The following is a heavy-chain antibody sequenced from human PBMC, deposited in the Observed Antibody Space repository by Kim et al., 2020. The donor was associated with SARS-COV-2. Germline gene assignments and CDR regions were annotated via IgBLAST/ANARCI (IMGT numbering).Heavy chain of an antibody. CDR1: GGTFSSYA. Sequence: SVKVSCKASGGTFSSYAISWVRQAPGQGLEWMGGIIPIFGTANYAQKFQGRVTITADESTSTAYMELSSLRSEDTAVYYCARDYGDYVGDFDAFDIWGQGTRVTVSS. CDR3: ARDYGDYVGDFDAFDI. D-gene: IGHD4-17*01. V-gene: IGHV1-69*13. J-gene: IGHJ3*02. CDR2: IIPIFGTA.